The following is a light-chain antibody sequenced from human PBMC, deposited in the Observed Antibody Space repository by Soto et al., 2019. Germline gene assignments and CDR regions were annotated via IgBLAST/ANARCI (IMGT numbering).Light chain of an antibody. V-gene: IGKV1-9*01. J-gene: IGKJ5*01. CDR3: QQVNTFPVT. Sequence: DIQLTQSASFLSASIGDRVTITCRASQSISSYLAWYQQTPGRAPKLLIYASSTLQSGVPSRFSGSGSGTEFTLTIISLQPDDFATYYCQQVNTFPVTFGQGTRLDI. CDR1: QSISSY. CDR2: ASS.